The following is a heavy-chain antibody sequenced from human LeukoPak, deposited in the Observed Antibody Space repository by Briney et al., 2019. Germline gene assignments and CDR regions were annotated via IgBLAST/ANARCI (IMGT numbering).Heavy chain of an antibody. J-gene: IGHJ4*02. CDR3: TRRGGNYDF. CDR1: GFIFSDSA. D-gene: IGHD2/OR15-2a*01. Sequence: GGSLRLSCAASGFIFSDSAMHWVRQASGKGPEWIGLIRSQTNNHATIYAASVKGRFTISRDDSKNAAFLQMNSLKVEDAAVYYCTRRGGNYDFWGQGTLVTVSS. V-gene: IGHV3-73*01. CDR2: IRSQTNNHAT.